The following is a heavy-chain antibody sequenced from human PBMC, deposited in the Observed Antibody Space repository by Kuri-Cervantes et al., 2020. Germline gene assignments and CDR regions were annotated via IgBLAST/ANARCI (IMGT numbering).Heavy chain of an antibody. CDR3: ARARDGYNYEFYYYYHMDV. CDR2: ISSSSSYI. D-gene: IGHD5-24*01. CDR1: GFTFSSYS. V-gene: IGHV3-21*04. J-gene: IGHJ6*03. Sequence: GESLKISCAASGFTFSSYSMNWVRQAPGKGLEWVTSISSSSSYIYYADSVKGRFTISRDNAKNSLYLQMNSLRAEDTAVYYCARARDGYNYEFYYYYHMDVWGKGTTVTVSS.